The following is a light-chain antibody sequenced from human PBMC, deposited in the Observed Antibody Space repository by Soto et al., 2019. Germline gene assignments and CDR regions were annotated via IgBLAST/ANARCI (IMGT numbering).Light chain of an antibody. CDR3: QQRGHWPRT. CDR1: QSVSTY. J-gene: IGKJ1*01. V-gene: IGKV3-11*01. CDR2: EAS. Sequence: EVVLTQSPATMSLYPGEGATPSCRASQSVSTYLAWYQQKPGQAPRLLIFEASKRATGIPDRISGSGSGTDFTLTISSLEPEDFAVYYCQQRGHWPRTFGQGTKVDIK.